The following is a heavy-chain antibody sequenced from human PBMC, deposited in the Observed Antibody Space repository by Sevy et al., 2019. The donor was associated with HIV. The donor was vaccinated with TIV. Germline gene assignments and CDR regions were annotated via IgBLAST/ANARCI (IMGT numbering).Heavy chain of an antibody. D-gene: IGHD6-13*01. CDR1: GFTFSSYG. Sequence: GGSLRLSCAASGFTFSSYGMHWVRQAPGKGLEWVAVISYDGSNKYYADSVKGRFTISRDNSKNTLYLQMNSLRAADTAVYYCAKAGMDSSSWDNYYGMDVWGQGTMVTVSS. J-gene: IGHJ6*02. CDR2: ISYDGSNK. CDR3: AKAGMDSSSWDNYYGMDV. V-gene: IGHV3-30*18.